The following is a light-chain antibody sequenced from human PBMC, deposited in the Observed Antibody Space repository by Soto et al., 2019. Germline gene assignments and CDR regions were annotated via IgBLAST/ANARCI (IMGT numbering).Light chain of an antibody. J-gene: IGKJ4*01. CDR1: QGISSY. Sequence: DIQLTQSPSFLSASVGDRVTITCRASQGISSYLAWYQQKPGKAPKLLIYAASTLQSGVPSKFIGTGSGTDFTLTISSLQAEDVATYFCQQYHSYPLTFGGGTKVDIK. CDR3: QQYHSYPLT. CDR2: AAS. V-gene: IGKV1-9*01.